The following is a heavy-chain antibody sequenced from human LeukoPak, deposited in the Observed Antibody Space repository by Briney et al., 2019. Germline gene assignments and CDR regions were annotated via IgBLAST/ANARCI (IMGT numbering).Heavy chain of an antibody. J-gene: IGHJ4*02. CDR2: IRSKANNYAT. CDR1: GFTFSGSA. D-gene: IGHD5-18*01. CDR3: ARPGPSVGTAMVV. Sequence: GGSLRLSCAASGFTFSGSAMHWVRQASGKGLEWVGRIRSKANNYATAFAASVKGGFTISRDDSKNTAYLQMNSLKAEDTAVYYCARPGPSVGTAMVVWGQETRVTVSS. V-gene: IGHV3-73*01.